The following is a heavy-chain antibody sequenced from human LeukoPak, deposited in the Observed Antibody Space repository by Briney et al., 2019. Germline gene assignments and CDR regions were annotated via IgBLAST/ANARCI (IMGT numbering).Heavy chain of an antibody. Sequence: ASVKVSCKASGYTFTSYGISWVRQAPGQGLEWMGWISAYNGNTNYAQKLQGRVTMTTDTSTSTAYMELRSLRSDDTAVYYCAREGGMDPYSSRSGFDPWGQGTLVTVSS. D-gene: IGHD6-13*01. CDR2: ISAYNGNT. CDR3: AREGGMDPYSSRSGFDP. J-gene: IGHJ5*02. V-gene: IGHV1-18*01. CDR1: GYTFTSYG.